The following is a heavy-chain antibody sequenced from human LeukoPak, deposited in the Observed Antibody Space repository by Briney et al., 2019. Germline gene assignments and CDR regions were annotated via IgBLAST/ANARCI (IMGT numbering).Heavy chain of an antibody. J-gene: IGHJ5*02. CDR1: GGSISSNY. V-gene: IGHV4-59*08. CDR3: AKRAVTTAAYLWFDP. CDR2: IHSSGST. Sequence: SETLSLTCTVSGGSISSNYRGWIRQPPGKGLEWLGYIHSSGSTTYNPSLESRLTISIDTSKNHFSLKLSSVTAADTAVYYCAKRAVTTAAYLWFDPWGQGTLVTVSS. D-gene: IGHD2-2*01.